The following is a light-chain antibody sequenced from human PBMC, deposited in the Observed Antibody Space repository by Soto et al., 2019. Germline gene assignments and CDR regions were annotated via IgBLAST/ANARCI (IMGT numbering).Light chain of an antibody. CDR3: SSYTSSTPYV. CDR2: EVS. V-gene: IGLV2-14*01. Sequence: QSVLTQPASVSGSPGQSISISCTGTSSDVGGYNYVSWYQQQPGKAPKLMIYEVSSRPSGVSDRFPGSKSGNTASLTISGLHAEDEADYYCSSYTSSTPYVFGTGTKVTVL. J-gene: IGLJ1*01. CDR1: SSDVGGYNY.